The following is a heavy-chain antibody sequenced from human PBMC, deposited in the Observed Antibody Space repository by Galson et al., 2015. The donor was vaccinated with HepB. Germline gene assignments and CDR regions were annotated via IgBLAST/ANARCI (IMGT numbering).Heavy chain of an antibody. Sequence: SLRLSCAASGFTFSSYSMNWVRQAPGKGLEWVSSISSSSSYIYYADSVKGRFTISRDNAKNSLYLQMNSLRAEDTAVYYCARAGLGGSGRYVGYFDYWGQGTLVTVSS. J-gene: IGHJ4*02. D-gene: IGHD6-19*01. CDR3: ARAGLGGSGRYVGYFDY. V-gene: IGHV3-21*01. CDR2: ISSSSSYI. CDR1: GFTFSSYS.